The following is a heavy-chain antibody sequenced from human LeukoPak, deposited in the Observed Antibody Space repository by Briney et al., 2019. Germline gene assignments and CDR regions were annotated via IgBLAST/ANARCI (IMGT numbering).Heavy chain of an antibody. V-gene: IGHV1-69*13. J-gene: IGHJ5*02. Sequence: GASVKVSCKASGATFSSNAISWVRQPPGQGLGWMGGIVLIFGAANYAQKFQGRVTITADESTSTAYMELSSLRSEDTAVYYCARGLDCSGGSCYRSPSGYNWFDPWGQGTLVTVSS. CDR2: IVLIFGAA. CDR3: ARGLDCSGGSCYRSPSGYNWFDP. CDR1: GATFSSNA. D-gene: IGHD2-15*01.